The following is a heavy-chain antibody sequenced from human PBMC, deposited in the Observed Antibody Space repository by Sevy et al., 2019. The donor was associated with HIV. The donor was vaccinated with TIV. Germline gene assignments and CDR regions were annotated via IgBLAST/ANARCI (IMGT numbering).Heavy chain of an antibody. CDR3: TSYPAYYYDSSGYYRFDY. J-gene: IGHJ4*02. CDR1: GFTFGDYA. Sequence: GGSLRLSCTASGFTFGDYAMSWFRQAPGKGLEWVGFIRSKAYGGTTEYAGSVKGRITISSDDSKSIAYLQMNSLKTEDTAVYYCTSYPAYYYDSSGYYRFDYWGQGTLVTVSS. D-gene: IGHD3-22*01. CDR2: IRSKAYGGTT. V-gene: IGHV3-49*03.